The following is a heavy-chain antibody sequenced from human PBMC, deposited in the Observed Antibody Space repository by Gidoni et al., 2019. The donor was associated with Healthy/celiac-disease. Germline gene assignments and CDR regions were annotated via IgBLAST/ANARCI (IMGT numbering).Heavy chain of an antibody. V-gene: IGHV5-10-1*03. Sequence: EVQLVQSGAEVKKPGESLRISCKGSGYSFTSYWISWVRQMPGKGLEWMGRIGPSDSYTNYSPSFQGHVTISADKSISTAYLQWSSLKASDTAMYYCARAKTGWAYSSSSGEDYWGQGTLVTVSS. J-gene: IGHJ4*02. CDR1: GYSFTSYW. D-gene: IGHD6-6*01. CDR3: ARAKTGWAYSSSSGEDY. CDR2: IGPSDSYT.